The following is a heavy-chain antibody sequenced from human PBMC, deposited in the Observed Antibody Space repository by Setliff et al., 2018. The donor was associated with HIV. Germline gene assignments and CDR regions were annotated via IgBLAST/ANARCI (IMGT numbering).Heavy chain of an antibody. J-gene: IGHJ4*02. CDR1: GGSITNYAYY. D-gene: IGHD3-10*01. CDR3: ARVGGFFGEARPPPDY. Sequence: PSETLSLTCTVSGGSITNYAYYWSWIRQPAGKGLEWIGHIYTGGSPNYNPSLMSRVTISIDTSKDQLSLKLNSVTAADTAVYYCARVGGFFGEARPPPDYWGQGALVTVSS. CDR2: IYTGGSP. V-gene: IGHV4-61*09.